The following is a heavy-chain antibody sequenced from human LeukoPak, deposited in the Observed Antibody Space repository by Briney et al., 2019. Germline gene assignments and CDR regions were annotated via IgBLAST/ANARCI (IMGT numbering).Heavy chain of an antibody. CDR2: IYSGGST. J-gene: IGHJ4*02. D-gene: IGHD6-19*01. CDR1: GFTVSSNY. Sequence: GGSLRLSCAASGFTVSSNYMSWVRQAPGKGLEWVSVIYSGGSTYYADSVKGRFTISRDNSKNTLYLQMNSLRAEDTAVYYCARGAVAGTGGYFDYWGQGTLVTVSS. CDR3: ARGAVAGTGGYFDY. V-gene: IGHV3-53*01.